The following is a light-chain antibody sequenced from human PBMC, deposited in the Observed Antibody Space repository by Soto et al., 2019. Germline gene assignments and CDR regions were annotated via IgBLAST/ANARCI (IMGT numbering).Light chain of an antibody. V-gene: IGKV1-12*01. CDR2: AAS. CDR1: QGIRSW. Sequence: DIHMTQSPSSVSASVGHIVTITCRASQGIRSWLAWYQQKPGKAPKLLIYAASSLQSGVPSRLSGSGSGTDLTLTISSLKPEDFETYYCQQANSFTLTFGHGTRLEIK. CDR3: QQANSFTLT. J-gene: IGKJ5*01.